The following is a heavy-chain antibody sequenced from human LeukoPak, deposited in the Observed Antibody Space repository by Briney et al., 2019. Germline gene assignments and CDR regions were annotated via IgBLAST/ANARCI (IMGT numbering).Heavy chain of an antibody. CDR1: GYRFSTYW. CDR3: ARRPQSRGIAVAGFDY. V-gene: IGHV5-51*01. J-gene: IGHJ4*02. CDR2: IYPGDSDT. D-gene: IGHD6-19*01. Sequence: GESLKISCEGSGYRFSTYWIGWVRQMPGKGLEWMGIIYPGDSDTRYSPSFQGQVTISADKSISTAYLQWSSLKASDTAMYYCARRPQSRGIAVAGFDYWGQGTLVTVSS.